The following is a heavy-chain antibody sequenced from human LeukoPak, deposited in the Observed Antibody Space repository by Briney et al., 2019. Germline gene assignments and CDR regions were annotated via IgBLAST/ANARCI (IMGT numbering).Heavy chain of an antibody. CDR3: ARIAARLAYYYGMDV. D-gene: IGHD6-6*01. J-gene: IGHJ6*02. CDR2: ISDIGSI. Sequence: PSETLSLTCTVSGGSISSYYWSWIRQPPGKGLEWIAYISDIGSINYNPSLKSRVTISLDTSKNQFSLKLSSVTAADTAVYYCARIAARLAYYYGMDVWGQGTTVTVSS. CDR1: GGSISSYY. V-gene: IGHV4-59*12.